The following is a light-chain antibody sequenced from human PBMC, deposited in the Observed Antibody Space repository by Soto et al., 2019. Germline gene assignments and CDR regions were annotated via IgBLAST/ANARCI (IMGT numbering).Light chain of an antibody. CDR1: GGDIGAYNY. Sequence: QSALTQPASVSGSLGQSITLSCTGSGGDIGAYNYVSWYQQHPGKAPKLIVYGVTHRPSGVSSRFSASKSAYTASLTISALQAEDEADYSCSSFTTTYFYVFGPGTKLTVL. V-gene: IGLV2-14*01. J-gene: IGLJ1*01. CDR2: GVT. CDR3: SSFTTTYFYV.